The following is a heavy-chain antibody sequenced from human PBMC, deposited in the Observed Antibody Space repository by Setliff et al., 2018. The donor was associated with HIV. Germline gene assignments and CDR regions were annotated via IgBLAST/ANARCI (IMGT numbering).Heavy chain of an antibody. CDR3: SRGYITLDRGVSDYMDV. V-gene: IGHV4-34*01. CDR1: GGSFSDYY. J-gene: IGHJ6*03. CDR2: INDRGNT. Sequence: SETLSLTCTVSGGSFSDYYWTWIRQPPNTGLEWIGEINDRGNTNYMPSLRSRVTISVDTSKNQFSLRLTSVAAADTAIYYCSRGYITLDRGVSDYMDVWGKGTTVTVSS. D-gene: IGHD3-10*01.